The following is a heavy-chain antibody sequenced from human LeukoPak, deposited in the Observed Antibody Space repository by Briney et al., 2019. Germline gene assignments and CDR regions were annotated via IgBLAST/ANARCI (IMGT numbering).Heavy chain of an antibody. V-gene: IGHV3-30*18. CDR1: GFTFSSYA. J-gene: IGHJ4*02. Sequence: GSLRLSCAASGFTFSSYAMSWVRQAPGKGLEWVAVISYDGSNKYYADSVKGRFTISRDNSKNTLYLQMNSLRAEDTAVYYCAKSKSQWELPGSFDYWGQGTLVTVSS. CDR2: ISYDGSNK. D-gene: IGHD1-26*01. CDR3: AKSKSQWELPGSFDY.